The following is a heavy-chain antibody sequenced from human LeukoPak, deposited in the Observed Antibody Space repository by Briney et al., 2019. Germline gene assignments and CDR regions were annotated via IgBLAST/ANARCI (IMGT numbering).Heavy chain of an antibody. D-gene: IGHD3-10*01. J-gene: IGHJ4*02. CDR3: AKDLSKGLLYRRGMYYFDY. Sequence: PGGSLRLSCAASGFTVSSNYMTWVRLAPGKGLEWVSVIHKSAITYYADTVKGRFTISRDNSKNMVYLQMNSLRAEDTAVYYCAKDLSKGLLYRRGMYYFDYWGQGTLVTVSS. CDR1: GFTVSSNY. CDR2: IHKSAIT. V-gene: IGHV3-53*01.